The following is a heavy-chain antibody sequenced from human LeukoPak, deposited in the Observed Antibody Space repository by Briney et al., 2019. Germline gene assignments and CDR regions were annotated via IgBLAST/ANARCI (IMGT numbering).Heavy chain of an antibody. CDR1: GFTFSSYA. V-gene: IGHV3-64D*06. D-gene: IGHD2-2*01. CDR3: VKDHGKYQLLWGAFDY. J-gene: IGHJ4*02. CDR2: ISSNGGST. Sequence: PGGSLRLSCSASGFTFSSYAMHWVRQAPGKGLEYVSAISSNGGSTYYADSAKGRFTISRDNSKNTLYLQMSSLRAEDTAVYYCVKDHGKYQLLWGAFDYWGQGTLVTVSS.